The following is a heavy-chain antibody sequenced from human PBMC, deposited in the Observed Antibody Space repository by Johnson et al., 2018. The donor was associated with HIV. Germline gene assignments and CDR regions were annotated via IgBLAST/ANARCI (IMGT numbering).Heavy chain of an antibody. CDR3: ARDLIGVSAFDI. CDR2: IYSGGST. CDR1: GFTFSNAW. J-gene: IGHJ3*02. V-gene: IGHV3-66*01. D-gene: IGHD3-16*01. Sequence: VQLVESGGGLVKPGGSLRLSCAASGFTFSNAWMSWVRQAPGKGLEWVSVIYSGGSTYYADSVKGRFTISRDNSKNTLYLQMNSLRGEDTAVYYCARDLIGVSAFDIWGQGTMVTVSS.